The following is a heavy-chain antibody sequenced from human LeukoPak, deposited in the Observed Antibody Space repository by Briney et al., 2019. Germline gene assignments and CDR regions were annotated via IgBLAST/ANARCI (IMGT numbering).Heavy chain of an antibody. CDR2: VDPEDGET. CDR1: GYTFTGYY. Sequence: GASVKVSCKASGYTFTGYYMHWVQQAPGKGLEWMGLVDPEDGETIYAEKFQGRVTITADTSTDTAYMELSSLRSEDTAVYYCATGAGYVAAHHDYWGQGTLVTVSS. D-gene: IGHD3-9*01. CDR3: ATGAGYVAAHHDY. J-gene: IGHJ4*02. V-gene: IGHV1-69-2*01.